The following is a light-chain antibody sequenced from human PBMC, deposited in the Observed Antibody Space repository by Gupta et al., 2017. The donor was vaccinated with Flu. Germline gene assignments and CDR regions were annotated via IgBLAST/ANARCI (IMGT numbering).Light chain of an antibody. CDR3: QQYNNWPPSIT. J-gene: IGKJ5*01. V-gene: IGKV3-15*01. CDR2: GAF. CDR1: QSVSSN. Sequence: EIVMTQSPATLSVSPGGRATLSCRASQSVSSNLAWYQQKPGQAPRLLIHGAFTRAPGIPARFSGSGSGTEFTLTISRLQSEDFALYYCQQYNNWPPSITFGQGTRLEIK.